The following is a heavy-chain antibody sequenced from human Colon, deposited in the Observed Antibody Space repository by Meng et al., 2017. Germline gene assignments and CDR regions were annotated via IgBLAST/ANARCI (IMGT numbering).Heavy chain of an antibody. CDR2: SYYSGST. V-gene: IGHV4-4*02. CDR3: ASSSGWWRLDS. CDR1: GVSISTPTW. J-gene: IGHJ4*02. D-gene: IGHD6-19*01. Sequence: QMRLREAGPGLGKPSGTLSRTCAVSGVSISTPTWWTWFRQSPGKGLEWIGESYYSGSTSYNPSLKSRVTISLDKSKNQFSLILTSVTAADTAIYYCASSSGWWRLDSWGQGTLVTVSS.